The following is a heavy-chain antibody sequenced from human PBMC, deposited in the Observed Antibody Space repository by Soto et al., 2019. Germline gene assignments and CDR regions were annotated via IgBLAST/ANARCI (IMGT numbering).Heavy chain of an antibody. V-gene: IGHV4-4*07. CDR3: ARSHLITIFGVVTNNWFDP. CDR2: IYTSGST. CDR1: GGSISSYY. D-gene: IGHD3-3*01. J-gene: IGHJ5*02. Sequence: PSETLSLTCTVSGGSISSYYWSWIRQPAGKGLEWIGRIYTSGSTNYNPSLKSRVTMSVDTSKNQFSLKLSSVTAADTAVYYCARSHLITIFGVVTNNWFDPWGQGTLVTSPQ.